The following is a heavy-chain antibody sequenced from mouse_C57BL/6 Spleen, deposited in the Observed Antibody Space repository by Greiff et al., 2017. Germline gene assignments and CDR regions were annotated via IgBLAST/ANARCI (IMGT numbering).Heavy chain of an antibody. CDR1: GYTFTSYW. CDR3: ARGLYGSSLSWFAY. Sequence: QVQLQQPGTELVKPGASVKLSCKASGYTFTSYWMPWVKQRPGQGLEWIGNINPSNGGTNYNEKFKSKATLTVDKSSSTAYMQLSSLTSEDSAVYYCARGLYGSSLSWFAYWGQGTLVTVSA. V-gene: IGHV1-53*01. CDR2: INPSNGGT. J-gene: IGHJ3*01. D-gene: IGHD1-1*01.